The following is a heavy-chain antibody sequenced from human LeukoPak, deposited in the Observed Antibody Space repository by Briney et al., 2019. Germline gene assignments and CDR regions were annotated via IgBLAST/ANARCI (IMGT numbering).Heavy chain of an antibody. CDR1: GGTFSSYA. D-gene: IGHD2-2*01. CDR2: IIPIFGTA. CDR3: ARGRCSSTSCYLNYYYYMDV. V-gene: IGHV1-69*05. J-gene: IGHJ6*03. Sequence: SVKVSCKASGGTFSSYAISWVRQAPGQGLEWMGRIIPIFGTANYAQKFQGRVTITTDESTSTAYMELSSLRSEDTAVYYCARGRCSSTSCYLNYYYYMDVWGKGTTVTVSS.